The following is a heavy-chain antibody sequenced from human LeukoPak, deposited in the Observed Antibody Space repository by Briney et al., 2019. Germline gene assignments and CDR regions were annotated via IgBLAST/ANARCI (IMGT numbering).Heavy chain of an antibody. CDR3: TTKAPPQYGMDV. CDR1: GFTFSNAW. CDR2: VKSKTDGGAT. Sequence: GGSLRLSCTASGFTFSNAWMSWVRQAPGKGLEWVGRVKSKTDGGATDYAAPVKGRFTISRDDSKNTLYLQMNSLKTEDTAVYYCTTKAPPQYGMDVWGQGTTVTVSS. V-gene: IGHV3-15*01. J-gene: IGHJ6*02.